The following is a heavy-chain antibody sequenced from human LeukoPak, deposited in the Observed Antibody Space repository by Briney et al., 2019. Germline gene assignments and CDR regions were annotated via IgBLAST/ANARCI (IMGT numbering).Heavy chain of an antibody. CDR3: ARHQGGSSWYYFDY. J-gene: IGHJ4*02. Sequence: PSQTLSLTCTVSGGSISSGDYYWSWIRQPPGKGLEWIGYIYYSGSTNYNPSLKSRVTISVDTSKIQFSLKLSSVTAADTAVYYCARHQGGSSWYYFDYWGQGTLVTVSS. V-gene: IGHV4-30-4*01. CDR2: IYYSGST. D-gene: IGHD6-13*01. CDR1: GGSISSGDYY.